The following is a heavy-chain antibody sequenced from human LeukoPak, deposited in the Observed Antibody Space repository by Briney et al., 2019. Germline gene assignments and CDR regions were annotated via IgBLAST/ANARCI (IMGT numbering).Heavy chain of an antibody. Sequence: SQTLSLTCAVSGGSISSGGYSWSRIRQPPGKGLEWIGYIYHSGSTYYNPSLKSRVTISVDRSKNQFSLKLSSVTAADTAVYYCARDGFMVSGYGMDVWGQGTTVTVSS. CDR2: IYHSGST. CDR3: ARDGFMVSGYGMDV. V-gene: IGHV4-30-2*01. J-gene: IGHJ6*02. D-gene: IGHD3-10*01. CDR1: GGSISSGGYS.